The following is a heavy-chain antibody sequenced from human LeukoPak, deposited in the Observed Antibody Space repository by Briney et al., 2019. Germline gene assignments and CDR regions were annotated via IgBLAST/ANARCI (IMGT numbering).Heavy chain of an antibody. CDR3: AKDRFRSGGYFDY. D-gene: IGHD3-10*01. V-gene: IGHV3-7*01. J-gene: IGHJ4*02. CDR1: GFTFSHFW. Sequence: GGSLRLSCAASGFTFSHFWMSWVRQAPGKGLEWVAYIKKTGSETYYVDSVKGRFTISRDNSKNTLYLQMNSLRAEDTAVYYCAKDRFRSGGYFDYWGQGTLVTVSS. CDR2: IKKTGSET.